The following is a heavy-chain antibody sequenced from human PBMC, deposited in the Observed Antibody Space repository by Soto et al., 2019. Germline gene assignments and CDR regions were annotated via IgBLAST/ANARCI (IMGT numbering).Heavy chain of an antibody. CDR3: ARAGGLGAVDVDY. D-gene: IGHD6-19*01. CDR2: IYHSGST. CDR1: GGSISSGGYS. Sequence: QLQLQESGSGLVKPSQTLSLTCAVSGGSISSGGYSWSWIRQPPGKGLEWIGYIYHSGSTYYNPSLKGRVTIAVDRSKNQFSLKLSSVPAADTAVYYCARAGGLGAVDVDYWGQGTLVTVSS. J-gene: IGHJ4*02. V-gene: IGHV4-30-2*01.